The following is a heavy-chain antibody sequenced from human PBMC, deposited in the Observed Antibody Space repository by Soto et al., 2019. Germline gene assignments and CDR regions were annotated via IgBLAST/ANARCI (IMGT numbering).Heavy chain of an antibody. D-gene: IGHD4-17*01. CDR1: GFTFGDYA. Sequence: GGSLKLSCTASGFTFGDYAMSWFRQAPGKGLEWVGFIRSKAYGGTTECAASVKGRFTISRDDSKSIAYLQMNSLKTEDTAVYYCTRDLTTVGYYYMDVWGKGTTVTVSS. V-gene: IGHV3-49*03. CDR2: IRSKAYGGTT. J-gene: IGHJ6*03. CDR3: TRDLTTVGYYYMDV.